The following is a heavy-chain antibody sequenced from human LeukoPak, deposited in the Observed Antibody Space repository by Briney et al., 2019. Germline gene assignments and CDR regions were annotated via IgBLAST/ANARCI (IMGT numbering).Heavy chain of an antibody. CDR1: GYTFTTYY. V-gene: IGHV1-46*01. CDR2: ISPSGGDT. Sequence: ASVKVSCKPSGYTFTTYYLHWVRQAPGQGLEWMGVISPSGGDTTYAQRFQGRLTMTRDTSTSTVYMEVSSLRSDDTAVYYCARGGTAVTTNYFDYWGQGTQITVSS. CDR3: ARGGTAVTTNYFDY. D-gene: IGHD1-1*01. J-gene: IGHJ4*02.